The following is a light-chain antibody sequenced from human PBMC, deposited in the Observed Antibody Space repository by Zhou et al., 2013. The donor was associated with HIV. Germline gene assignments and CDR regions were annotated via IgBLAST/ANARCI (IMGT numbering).Light chain of an antibody. Sequence: DIQLTQSPSSLSASIGDRVTITCRASQTISIYLNWYQQKPGKAPQSLIYAASSVHTGVPSRFSGSGSGTDFTLTISSLQPEDFATYYCQQSHGLLVTFGQGTRLEIK. J-gene: IGKJ5*01. CDR1: QTISIY. CDR3: QQSHGLLVT. V-gene: IGKV1-39*01. CDR2: AAS.